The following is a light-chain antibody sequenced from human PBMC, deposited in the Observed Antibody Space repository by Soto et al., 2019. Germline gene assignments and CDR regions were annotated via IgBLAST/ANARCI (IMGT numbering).Light chain of an antibody. J-gene: IGKJ4*01. CDR2: GAS. CDR3: QHYGGSPLT. CDR1: KSVSNTY. Sequence: IVLTQSPGTLSLSPGERGTLSCRASKSVSNTYLAWYQQKSGQAPRLLIYGASSRATGIPDRFSGSGSGTDFTLTISRMEPEDFAVYYCQHYGGSPLTFGGGTKVEIK. V-gene: IGKV3-20*01.